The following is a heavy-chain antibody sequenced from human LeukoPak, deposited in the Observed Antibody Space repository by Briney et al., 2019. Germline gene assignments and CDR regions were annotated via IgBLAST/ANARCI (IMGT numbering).Heavy chain of an antibody. D-gene: IGHD2-2*01. CDR3: AGHLCSSTSCYVGILNWFDP. V-gene: IGHV3-23*01. CDR2: ISGSGGST. Sequence: GGSLRLSCAASGFTFSSYAMSWVRQAPGKGLEWVSAISGSGGSTYYADSVKGRFTISRDNSKNTLYLQMNSLRAEDTAVYYCAGHLCSSTSCYVGILNWFDPWGQGTLVTVSS. CDR1: GFTFSSYA. J-gene: IGHJ5*02.